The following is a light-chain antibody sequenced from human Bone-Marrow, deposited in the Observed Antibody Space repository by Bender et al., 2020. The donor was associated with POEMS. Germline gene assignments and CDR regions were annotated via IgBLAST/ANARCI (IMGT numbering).Light chain of an antibody. CDR1: KLGEKY. CDR3: QAWDSSTYV. CDR2: QDS. V-gene: IGLV3-1*01. J-gene: IGLJ1*01. Sequence: SFELTQPPVVSVSPGQTASITCSGDKLGEKYACWYQQKPGQSPVLVIYQDSKRPSGIPERFSGSISGNTATLTISGTQAMDEADYYCQAWDSSTYVFGTGTKVTVL.